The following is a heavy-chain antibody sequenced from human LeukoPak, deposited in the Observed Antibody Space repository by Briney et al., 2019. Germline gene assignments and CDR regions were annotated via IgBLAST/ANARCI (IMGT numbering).Heavy chain of an antibody. CDR3: AREGGSDYYYGMDV. V-gene: IGHV4-59*01. J-gene: IGHJ6*02. Sequence: SETLSLTCTVSGGSISSYYWSWIRQPPGKGLEWIGYIYYSGSTNYNPSLKSRVTISVDTSKNQFSLKLSSVTAADTAAYYCAREGGSDYYYGMDVWGQGTTVTVSS. D-gene: IGHD2-15*01. CDR1: GGSISSYY. CDR2: IYYSGST.